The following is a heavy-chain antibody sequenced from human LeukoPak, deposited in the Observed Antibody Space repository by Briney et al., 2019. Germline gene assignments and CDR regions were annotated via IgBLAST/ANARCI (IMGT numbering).Heavy chain of an antibody. CDR1: GVSISSYY. CDR2: IDHSGST. J-gene: IGHJ4*02. Sequence: PSETLSLTCTVSGVSISSYYWNWIRQSPGKGLEWIGYIDHSGSTNYNPSLKSRVTISVDTSKNQFSLKLSSVTAADTAVYYCARGDPSAYSSSWDLFDYWGQGTLVTVSS. D-gene: IGHD6-13*01. V-gene: IGHV4-59*01. CDR3: ARGDPSAYSSSWDLFDY.